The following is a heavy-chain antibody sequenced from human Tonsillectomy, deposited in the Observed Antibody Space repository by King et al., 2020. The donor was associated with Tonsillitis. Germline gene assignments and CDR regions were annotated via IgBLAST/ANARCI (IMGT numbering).Heavy chain of an antibody. J-gene: IGHJ4*02. CDR2: ISSSGSTI. Sequence: VQLVESGGGLVQPGGSLRLSCAASGFTFSSYEMNWVRQAPGKGLEWVSYISSSGSTIKYADSGKGRFTISRDNAKNSLYLQMNSLRAEDTAVYNCARGTTVVTRYFDYWGQGTLVTVSS. CDR3: ARGTTVVTRYFDY. V-gene: IGHV3-48*03. D-gene: IGHD4-23*01. CDR1: GFTFSSYE.